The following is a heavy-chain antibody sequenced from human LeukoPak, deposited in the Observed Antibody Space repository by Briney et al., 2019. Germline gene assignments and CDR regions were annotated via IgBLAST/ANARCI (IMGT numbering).Heavy chain of an antibody. CDR1: GFTVSSNY. V-gene: IGHV3-66*01. CDR3: ARGPTTMIDAFDI. Sequence: GGSLRLSCAASGFTVSSNYMSWVRQAPGKGLEWVSVIYSGGSTYYADSVKGRFTISRDNSKNTLYLQMNSLRVEDTAVYYCARGPTTMIDAFDIWGQGTMVTVSS. J-gene: IGHJ3*02. CDR2: IYSGGST. D-gene: IGHD3-22*01.